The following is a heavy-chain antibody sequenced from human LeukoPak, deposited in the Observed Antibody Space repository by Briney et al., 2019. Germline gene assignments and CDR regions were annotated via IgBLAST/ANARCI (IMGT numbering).Heavy chain of an antibody. Sequence: ASVKVSCKASGYTFTGYYMHWVRQAPGQGLEWMGWINPNSGGTNYAQKFQGRVTMTRDTSISTAYMELSRLRSDDTAVYYCAGDRAMVRGVIVGDNWFDPWGQGTLVTVSS. D-gene: IGHD3-10*01. J-gene: IGHJ5*02. CDR1: GYTFTGYY. CDR3: AGDRAMVRGVIVGDNWFDP. V-gene: IGHV1-2*02. CDR2: INPNSGGT.